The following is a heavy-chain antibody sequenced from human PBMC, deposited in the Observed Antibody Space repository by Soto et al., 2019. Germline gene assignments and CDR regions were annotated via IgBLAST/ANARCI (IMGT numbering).Heavy chain of an antibody. CDR2: IWYDGSNK. CDR3: ARDQLYYDSSGYFDY. CDR1: GFTFSSYG. D-gene: IGHD3-22*01. Sequence: PGVSLRLSCAASGFTFSSYGMHWVRQAPGKGLEWVAVIWYDGSNKYYADSVKGRFTISRDNSKNTLYLQMNSLRAEDTAVYYCARDQLYYDSSGYFDYWGQGTLVTVSS. J-gene: IGHJ4*02. V-gene: IGHV3-33*01.